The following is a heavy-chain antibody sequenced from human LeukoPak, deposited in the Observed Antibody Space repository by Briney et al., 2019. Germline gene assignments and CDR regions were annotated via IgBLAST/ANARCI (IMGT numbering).Heavy chain of an antibody. Sequence: ASVKVPCRASGYSSTNYGISWVRQAPGQGLEWMGWINPNSGGTNYAQKFQGRVTMTRDTSVSTAYMELSRLRSDDTAVYYCARGGVVVAATFDYWGQGTLVTVSS. D-gene: IGHD2-15*01. CDR3: ARGGVVVAATFDY. CDR1: GYSSTNYG. V-gene: IGHV1-2*02. CDR2: INPNSGGT. J-gene: IGHJ4*02.